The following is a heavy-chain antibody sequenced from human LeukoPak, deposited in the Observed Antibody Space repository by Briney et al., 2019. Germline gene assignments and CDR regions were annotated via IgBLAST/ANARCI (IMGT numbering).Heavy chain of an antibody. CDR1: GGSISSGSYY. D-gene: IGHD1-26*01. V-gene: IGHV4-39*01. J-gene: IGHJ4*02. CDR2: IYYSGST. Sequence: SETLSLTCTVSGGSISSGSYYWGWVRQPPGKGLEWIGSIYYSGSTYYKSSLKSRVTISVDTPKNQFSLMLSSVTAADTAVYYCARHHTEALVVGATRLAFDYWGQGTLLTVSS. CDR3: ARHHTEALVVGATRLAFDY.